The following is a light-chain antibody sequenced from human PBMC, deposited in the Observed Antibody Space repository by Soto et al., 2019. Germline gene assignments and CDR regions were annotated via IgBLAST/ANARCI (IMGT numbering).Light chain of an antibody. J-gene: IGLJ1*01. CDR3: SSHTTSSTVYG. CDR2: EVG. Sequence: QSALTQPASVSGSPGQSITISCTGTSTDVADYYYVSWYQQHPGQAPKLLIYEVGNRPSGVSDRFSGSKSGNTASLRISGLQAEDEADYYCSSHTTSSTVYGFGGGTKLTVL. CDR1: STDVADYYY. V-gene: IGLV2-14*03.